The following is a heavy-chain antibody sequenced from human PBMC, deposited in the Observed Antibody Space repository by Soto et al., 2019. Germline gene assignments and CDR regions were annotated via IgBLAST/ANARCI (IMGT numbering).Heavy chain of an antibody. Sequence: GGSLRLSCAASGFTFSSYGMHWVRQAPGKGLEWVAVISYDGSNKYYADSVKGRFTISRDSSKNTVFLQMNSLRAEDTALYYCARAPDHYFDYWGQGTLVTVSS. CDR2: ISYDGSNK. CDR3: ARAPDHYFDY. CDR1: GFTFSSYG. J-gene: IGHJ4*02. V-gene: IGHV3-30*19.